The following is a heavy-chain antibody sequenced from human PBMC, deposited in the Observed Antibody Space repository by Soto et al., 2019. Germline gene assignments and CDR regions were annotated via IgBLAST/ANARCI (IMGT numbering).Heavy chain of an antibody. J-gene: IGHJ1*01. D-gene: IGHD3-10*01. V-gene: IGHV3-11*05. CDR1: GFSFSDYY. CDR3: ARDRDSMIRGVYQH. Sequence: QVQLVESGGGVVKPGGSLRLSCVASGFSFSDYYLHWIRQAPGKGLEWVSYLSTSSSYTNYADSVKGRFTISRDNARNSLYLQMSILRSDDTAVYYCARDRDSMIRGVYQHWGQGTLVIVS. CDR2: LSTSSSYT.